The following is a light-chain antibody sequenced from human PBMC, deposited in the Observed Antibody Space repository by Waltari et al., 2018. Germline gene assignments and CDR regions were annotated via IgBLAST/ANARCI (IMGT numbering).Light chain of an antibody. V-gene: IGLV1-44*01. CDR2: RND. J-gene: IGLJ3*02. Sequence: QSVLTQTPSASATPGQRVTISCSGTSCNLGTNVGNWYQQVPGTAPKLLIYRNDLRPSGVPDRFSASKSGTSASLAICGLQSEDEAEYYCASWDDSLNGHWVFGGGTKVTVL. CDR1: SCNLGTNV. CDR3: ASWDDSLNGHWV.